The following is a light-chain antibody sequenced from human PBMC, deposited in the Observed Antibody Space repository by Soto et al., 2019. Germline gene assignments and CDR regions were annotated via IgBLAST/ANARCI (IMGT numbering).Light chain of an antibody. Sequence: EIVLTQSPGSLSLSPGERATLSCRASQGVYSNYLAWYQQKPGQAPRLLIYGASIRATGIPDRFSGSGSGTDFTLTISRLEPEDFAVYYCQQYGSSPQFTFGPGTKVDIK. CDR2: GAS. V-gene: IGKV3-20*01. CDR1: QGVYSNY. CDR3: QQYGSSPQFT. J-gene: IGKJ3*01.